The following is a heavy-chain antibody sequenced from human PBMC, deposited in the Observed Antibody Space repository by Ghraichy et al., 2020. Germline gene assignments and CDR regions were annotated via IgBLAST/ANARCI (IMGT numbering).Heavy chain of an antibody. CDR3: ARDQGSSSSYYYGMDV. D-gene: IGHD6-6*01. Sequence: GGSLRLSCAASVFTFSSYSMNWVRQAPGKGLEWVSSISSSSSYIYYADSVKGRFTISRDNAKNSLYLQMNSLRAEDTAVYYCARDQGSSSSYYYGMDVWGQGTTVTVSS. J-gene: IGHJ6*02. CDR1: VFTFSSYS. CDR2: ISSSSSYI. V-gene: IGHV3-21*01.